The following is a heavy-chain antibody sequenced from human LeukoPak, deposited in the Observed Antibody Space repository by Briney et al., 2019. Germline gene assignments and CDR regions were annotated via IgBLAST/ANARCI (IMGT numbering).Heavy chain of an antibody. V-gene: IGHV3-23*01. CDR2: INSSGDRT. J-gene: IGHJ4*02. Sequence: GGSLRLSCKASAFAFSRYAMSWVRQAPGKGLEWVSAINSSGDRTYYPNSVRGRLTIPRDKSKNTVYLDMNSLRGGDTAIYDCAKESPYATPMTSRVYYFDSWGQGTLVTV. CDR1: AFAFSRYA. CDR3: AKESPYATPMTSRVYYFDS. D-gene: IGHD2/OR15-2a*01.